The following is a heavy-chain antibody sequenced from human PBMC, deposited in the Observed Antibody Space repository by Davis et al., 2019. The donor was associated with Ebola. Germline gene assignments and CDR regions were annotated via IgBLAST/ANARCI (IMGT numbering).Heavy chain of an antibody. CDR3: ARWDYGDYVFDY. Sequence: PGGSLRLSCTVSGGSISSYYWSWIRQPAGKGLEWIGRIYTSGSTNYNPPLKSRVTMSVDTSKNQFPLKLSSVTAADTAVYYCARWDYGDYVFDYWGQGTLVTVSS. D-gene: IGHD4-17*01. V-gene: IGHV4-4*07. CDR1: GGSISSYY. J-gene: IGHJ4*02. CDR2: IYTSGST.